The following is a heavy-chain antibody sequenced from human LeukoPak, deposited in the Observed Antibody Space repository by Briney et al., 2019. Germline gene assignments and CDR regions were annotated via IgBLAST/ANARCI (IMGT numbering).Heavy chain of an antibody. Sequence: LETLPLPCTVSGGSISSYYWSWIRQPPGKGLEWIGYIYYSGSTNYNPSLKSRVTISVDTSKNQFSLKLSSVTAADTAVYYCARPRYYDSSGYYPLDYWGQGTLVTVSS. D-gene: IGHD3-22*01. CDR1: GGSISSYY. J-gene: IGHJ4*02. CDR2: IYYSGST. CDR3: ARPRYYDSSGYYPLDY. V-gene: IGHV4-59*01.